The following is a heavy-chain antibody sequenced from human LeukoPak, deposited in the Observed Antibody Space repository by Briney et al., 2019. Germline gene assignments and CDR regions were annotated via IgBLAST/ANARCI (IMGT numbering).Heavy chain of an antibody. CDR3: ARDPYQQLVLNWFDP. D-gene: IGHD6-13*01. Sequence: ASVKVSCKASGYTFTSYGISWVRQAPGQGLEWMGWISAYNGNTNYAQKLQGRVTMTTDTSTSTAYMELRSLRSDDTAVYYCARDPYQQLVLNWFDPWGQGTLVTVSS. V-gene: IGHV1-18*01. CDR2: ISAYNGNT. J-gene: IGHJ5*02. CDR1: GYTFTSYG.